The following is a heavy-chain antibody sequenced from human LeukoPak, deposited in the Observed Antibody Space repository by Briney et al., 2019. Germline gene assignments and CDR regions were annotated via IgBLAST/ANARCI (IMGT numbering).Heavy chain of an antibody. CDR1: GYIFTSYW. CDR3: ARLVTGVVFDY. V-gene: IGHV5-51*01. D-gene: IGHD2-15*01. CDR2: IYPGDSDT. Sequence: GASLQISCKGSGYIFTSYWIGWVRQLPGKGLEWMGIIYPGDSDTRYSPSFQGQVTISADKSISTAYLQWSSLKASDTAMYYCARLVTGVVFDYWGQGTLVTVSS. J-gene: IGHJ4*02.